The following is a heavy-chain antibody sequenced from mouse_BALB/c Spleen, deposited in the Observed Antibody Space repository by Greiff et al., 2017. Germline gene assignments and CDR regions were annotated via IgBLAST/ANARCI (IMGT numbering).Heavy chain of an antibody. CDR1: GDSITSGY. CDR3: ANRYDDAMDY. V-gene: IGHV3-8*02. J-gene: IGHJ4*01. Sequence: EVKLMESGPSLVKPSQTLSLTCSVTGDSITSGYWNWIRKFPGNKLEYMGYLSYSGSTYYNPSLKSRISITRDTSKNQYYLQLNSVTTEDTATYYCANRYDDAMDYWGQGTSVTVSS. CDR2: LSYSGST. D-gene: IGHD2-14*01.